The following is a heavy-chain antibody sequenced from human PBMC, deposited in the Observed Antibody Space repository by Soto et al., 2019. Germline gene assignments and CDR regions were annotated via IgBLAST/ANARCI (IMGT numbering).Heavy chain of an antibody. V-gene: IGHV4-59*01. D-gene: IGHD5-18*01. J-gene: IGHJ4*02. Sequence: PSETLSLTCTVAGGSISSYYWSWIRQPPGKGLEWIGYIYYSGSTNYNPSRKSRVTISVDTSKNQFCLKLSSVTAADTAVYYRARGQLWLRYWGQGNLVSVSS. CDR3: ARGQLWLRY. CDR2: IYYSGST. CDR1: GGSISSYY.